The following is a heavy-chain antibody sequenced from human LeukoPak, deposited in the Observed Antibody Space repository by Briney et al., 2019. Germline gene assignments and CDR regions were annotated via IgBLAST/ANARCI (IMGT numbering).Heavy chain of an antibody. J-gene: IGHJ4*02. CDR3: ARDDGTSLFDY. CDR2: INPNSGDT. D-gene: IGHD1-26*01. CDR1: GYTFTGYY. Sequence: ASVKVSCKASGYTFTGYYMHWVRQAPGQGLEWMGWINPNSGDTNYAQKFQGRVTMTRDTSISTAYMELSRLRSDDTAVYFCARDDGTSLFDYWGQGTLVTVS. V-gene: IGHV1-2*02.